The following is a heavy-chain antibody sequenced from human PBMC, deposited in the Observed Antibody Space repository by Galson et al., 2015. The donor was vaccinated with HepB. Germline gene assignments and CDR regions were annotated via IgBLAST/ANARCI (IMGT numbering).Heavy chain of an antibody. Sequence: SLRLSCAASGFTFSSYAMHWVRQAPGKGLEYVSAISSNGGSTYYADSVKGRFTISRDNSKNTLYLQMSSLRAEDTAVYYCVNFGSGSYQSYFDYWGQGTLVTVSS. J-gene: IGHJ4*02. CDR3: VNFGSGSYQSYFDY. CDR2: ISSNGGST. D-gene: IGHD3-10*01. CDR1: GFTFSSYA. V-gene: IGHV3-64D*06.